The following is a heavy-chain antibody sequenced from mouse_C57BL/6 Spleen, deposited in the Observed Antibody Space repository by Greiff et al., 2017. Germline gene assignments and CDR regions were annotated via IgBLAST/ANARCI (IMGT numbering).Heavy chain of an antibody. J-gene: IGHJ4*01. Sequence: EVKLVESGGGLVQPGGSLKLSCAASGFTFSDYYMYWVRQTPEKRLEWVAYISNGGGSTYYPDSVKGRFTISRDNAKNTLYLQMSRLKSEDTAMYYCARGYYHAMDYWGQGTSVTVSS. CDR1: GFTFSDYY. CDR2: ISNGGGST. V-gene: IGHV5-12*01. CDR3: ARGYYHAMDY.